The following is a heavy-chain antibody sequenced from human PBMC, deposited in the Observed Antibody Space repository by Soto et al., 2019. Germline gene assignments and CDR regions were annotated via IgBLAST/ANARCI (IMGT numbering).Heavy chain of an antibody. J-gene: IGHJ3*01. V-gene: IGHV3-23*01. CDR3: AKGFMVLVTVLRPEDDFNV. Sequence: DVQLLESGGGLVQPGGSLRLSCAASGFTFGNYGINWVRQAPGKGLEWVSGISGGGGSTYYADSVKGRFTVSSDASKNSVFLEMNTLRAEDTAVYYCAKGFMVLVTVLRPEDDFNVWGQGTVVTVSS. CDR2: ISGGGGST. D-gene: IGHD2-21*02. CDR1: GFTFGNYG.